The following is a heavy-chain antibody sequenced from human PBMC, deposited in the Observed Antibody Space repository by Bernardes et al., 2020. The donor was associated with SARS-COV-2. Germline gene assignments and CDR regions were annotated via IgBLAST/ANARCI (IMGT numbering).Heavy chain of an antibody. CDR1: GNSISRSHY. D-gene: IGHD6-19*01. J-gene: IGHJ4*02. CDR2: IHHSGST. Sequence: SETLSLTCAVPGNSISRSHYWGWIRQTPGKGLEWLGTIHHSGSTYYNPSLKSRVSMSVDTSKTQFTLNLSSVTAADTAVYYCTRSSGIAVAEVDYWGPGTLVTVSS. V-gene: IGHV4-38-2*01. CDR3: TRSSGIAVAEVDY.